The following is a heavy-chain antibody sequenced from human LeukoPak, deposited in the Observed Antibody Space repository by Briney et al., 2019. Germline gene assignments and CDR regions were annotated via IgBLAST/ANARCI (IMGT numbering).Heavy chain of an antibody. D-gene: IGHD4-17*01. V-gene: IGHV1-69*06. CDR1: GGTFSSYA. Sequence: ASVKVSCKASGGTFSSYAISWVRQAPGQGLEWMGGIIPIFGTANYAQKFQGRVTITADKSTSTAYMELSSLRSEDTAVYYCARGARDYGDYFDYWGQGTLVTVSS. J-gene: IGHJ4*02. CDR2: IIPIFGTA. CDR3: ARGARDYGDYFDY.